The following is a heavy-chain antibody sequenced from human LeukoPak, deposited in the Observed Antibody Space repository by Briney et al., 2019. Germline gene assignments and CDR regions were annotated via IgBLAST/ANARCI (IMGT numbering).Heavy chain of an antibody. V-gene: IGHV3-30*01. J-gene: IGHJ4*02. D-gene: IGHD3-3*01. CDR2: ISDDGSNK. CDR3: SREGEDDFWSAFDY. Sequence: PGGSLRLSCAASGFTFSSFAMHWVRQAPGKGLERVAVISDDGSNKHYADSLKYRFNISRDNSKNTLYLQMNSLRGEDTAVYYCSREGEDDFWSAFDYWGQGTLVTVSS. CDR1: GFTFSSFA.